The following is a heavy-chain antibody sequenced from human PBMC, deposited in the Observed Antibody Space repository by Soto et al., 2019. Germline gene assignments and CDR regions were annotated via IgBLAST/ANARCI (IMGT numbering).Heavy chain of an antibody. J-gene: IGHJ6*02. Sequence: SETLSLTCTVSGGSISSGGYYWSWIRQHPGKGLEWIGYIYYSGSTYYNPSLKSRVTISVDTSKNQFSLKLSSVTAADTAVYYCATRRDGYNLGPYYYGMDVWGQGTTVTVSS. V-gene: IGHV4-31*03. D-gene: IGHD5-12*01. CDR2: IYYSGST. CDR1: GGSISSGGYY. CDR3: ATRRDGYNLGPYYYGMDV.